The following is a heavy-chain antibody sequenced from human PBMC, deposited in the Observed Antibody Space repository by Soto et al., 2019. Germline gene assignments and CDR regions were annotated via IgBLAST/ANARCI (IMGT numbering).Heavy chain of an antibody. V-gene: IGHV4-34*01. J-gene: IGHJ6*02. Sequence: SETLSLTCAVYGGSFSGYYWSWIRQPPGKGLEWIGEINHSGSTNYNPSLKSRVTISVDTSKNQFSLKLSSVTAADTAVYYCASAYYYYGMDVWGQGTTVPVSS. CDR3: ASAYYYYGMDV. CDR1: GGSFSGYY. CDR2: INHSGST.